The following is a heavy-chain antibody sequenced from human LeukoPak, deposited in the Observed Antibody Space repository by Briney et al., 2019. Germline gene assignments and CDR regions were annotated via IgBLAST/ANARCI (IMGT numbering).Heavy chain of an antibody. Sequence: GGSLRLSCAASGVTFSGYAMHWSRRAPGKGLEWAAVISYDGSNKYYADSVKGRFTISIDNSKNTLYLQMNSLRAEDTAVYYCARTYSSGWYSEYGIDFWGKGTTVTVSS. CDR3: ARTYSSGWYSEYGIDF. D-gene: IGHD6-19*01. CDR1: GVTFSGYA. CDR2: ISYDGSNK. J-gene: IGHJ6*04. V-gene: IGHV3-30*04.